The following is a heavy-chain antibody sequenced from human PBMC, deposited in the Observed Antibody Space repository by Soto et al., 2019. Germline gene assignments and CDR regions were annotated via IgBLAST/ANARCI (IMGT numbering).Heavy chain of an antibody. J-gene: IGHJ4*02. D-gene: IGHD6-19*01. CDR2: IKSKTDGGTT. V-gene: IGHV3-15*07. CDR3: TIATQWLVRNFDY. CDR1: GLSFSNAW. Sequence: EVQLVESGGGLVEPGGSLRLACAASGLSFSNAWMNWVRQAPGKGLEWVGRIKSKTDGGTTDYAEPVKGRFTISRDDSNDTLFLQMDSLKTEDTAVYYCTIATQWLVRNFDYWGQGTLVTVSS.